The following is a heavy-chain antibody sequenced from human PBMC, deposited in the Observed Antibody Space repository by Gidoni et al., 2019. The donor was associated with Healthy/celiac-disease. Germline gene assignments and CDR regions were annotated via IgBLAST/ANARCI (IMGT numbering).Heavy chain of an antibody. V-gene: IGHV3-7*01. J-gene: IGHJ4*02. Sequence: EVQLVESGGGLVQPGGSLRLSCAASGFTFSSYWMSWFRQAPGKGLVWVANIKQDGSEKYYVDSVKGRFTISRDDAKNSLYLQMHSLRAEDTAVYYCARGASSSYVYWGQGTLVTVSS. CDR3: ARGASSSYVY. CDR1: GFTFSSYW. CDR2: IKQDGSEK. D-gene: IGHD2-15*01.